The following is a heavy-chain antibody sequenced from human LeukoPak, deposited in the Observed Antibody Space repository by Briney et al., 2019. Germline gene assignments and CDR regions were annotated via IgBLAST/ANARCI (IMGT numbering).Heavy chain of an antibody. V-gene: IGHV3-11*05. D-gene: IGHD1-26*01. J-gene: IGHJ4*02. CDR3: ARGARYSGSYYDY. Sequence: PGGSLRLSCAASGFMFSDYYMNWIRRAPGKGLEWVSYISGSSSYTNYADSVKGRFTISRDNAKNSLYLQMNSLRAEDTAVYYCARGARYSGSYYDYWGQGTLVTVSS. CDR2: ISGSSSYT. CDR1: GFMFSDYY.